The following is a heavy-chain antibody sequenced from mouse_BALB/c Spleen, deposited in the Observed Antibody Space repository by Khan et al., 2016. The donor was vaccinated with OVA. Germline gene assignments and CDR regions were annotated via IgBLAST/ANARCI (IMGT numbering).Heavy chain of an antibody. Sequence: QILLVQSGPELKKPGETVKISCKASGYTFTDYSMHWVKQAPGKGLKWMGWINTETGEPTYADDFKGRFAFSLETSASTAYLQINNLKNEDTATYFCAATPLAYWGQGTLVTVSA. CDR1: GYTFTDYS. V-gene: IGHV9-2-1*01. J-gene: IGHJ3*01. CDR3: AATPLAY. D-gene: IGHD1-1*01. CDR2: INTETGEP.